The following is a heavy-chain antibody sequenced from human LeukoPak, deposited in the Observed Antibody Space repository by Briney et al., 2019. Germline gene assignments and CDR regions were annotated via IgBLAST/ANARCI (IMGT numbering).Heavy chain of an antibody. V-gene: IGHV1-8*03. CDR2: MNPNSANT. D-gene: IGHD6-13*01. CDR3: ARRIAAADTYYYYYYMDV. J-gene: IGHJ6*03. Sequence: ASVKVSCKASGYTFTNYDINWVRQATGQGLEWMGWMNPNSANTGYAQKFQGRVTITRNTSISTAYMELSSLRSEDTAVYYCARRIAAADTYYYYYYMDVWGKGTTVTVSS. CDR1: GYTFTNYD.